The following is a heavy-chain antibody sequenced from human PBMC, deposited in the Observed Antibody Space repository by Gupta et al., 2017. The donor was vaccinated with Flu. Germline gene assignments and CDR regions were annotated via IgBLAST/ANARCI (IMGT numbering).Heavy chain of an antibody. CDR3: GRVMGRIPILGGGHYLGMDV. J-gene: IGHJ6*02. CDR2: ISDSGDLT. CDR1: GFTFIDHG. Sequence: EVQLLDSGGGLVQHGGSLRLSCAASGFTFIDHGMSWVRQAPGKGLEWVSAISDSGDLTSYADSVKGRFTISRDNSRNTVWLQMNSPRADDTAVYYCGRVMGRIPILGGGHYLGMDVWGQGTTGTVSS. D-gene: IGHD3-16*01. V-gene: IGHV3-23*01.